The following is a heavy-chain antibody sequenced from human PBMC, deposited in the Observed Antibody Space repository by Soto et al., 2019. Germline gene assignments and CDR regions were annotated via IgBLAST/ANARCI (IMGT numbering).Heavy chain of an antibody. J-gene: IGHJ4*02. Sequence: GGSLRLSCAASGFIFSNYGMHWVRQAPGKGLEWVALISFDGKNRNYADSVKGRFTIYRDNPKNTLYLEMNSLRPEDTAFYYCAKRGGVVGGSEHPFFEYSGQGTLVTVSS. D-gene: IGHD2-15*01. V-gene: IGHV3-30*18. CDR2: ISFDGKNR. CDR1: GFIFSNYG. CDR3: AKRGGVVGGSEHPFFEY.